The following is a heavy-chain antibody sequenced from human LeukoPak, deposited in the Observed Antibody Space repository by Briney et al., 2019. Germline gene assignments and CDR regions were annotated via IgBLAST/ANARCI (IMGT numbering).Heavy chain of an antibody. Sequence: SVRVSCKTARGTFNSYGISWVRQARGQGLEGMGGIIPVFGSSDYAQHFQGRLTITTDESTNIAYMELSGLRYEDTAVYYCVRDSASTVSTLFYWGQGTLVTVSS. J-gene: IGHJ4*02. D-gene: IGHD4-11*01. CDR3: VRDSASTVSTLFY. CDR2: IIPVFGSS. V-gene: IGHV1-69*05. CDR1: RGTFNSYG.